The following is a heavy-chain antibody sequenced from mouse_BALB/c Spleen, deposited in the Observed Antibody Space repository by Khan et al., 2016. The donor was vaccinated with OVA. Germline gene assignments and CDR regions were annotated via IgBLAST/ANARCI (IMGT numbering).Heavy chain of an antibody. D-gene: IGHD1-1*01. Sequence: VHLKEPGPGLLKLSQSLSPTCPVTGYLTTSVYAWNWIRQFPGNKLEWMAYISYSGSTTYSPSLRSRISTTRATPKNQFFLQLNSVTTEDTATYYGASGRLLIRYQDYFDYWGQGTTLTVSS. CDR2: ISYSGST. CDR3: ASGRLLIRYQDYFDY. CDR1: GYLTTSVYA. J-gene: IGHJ2*01. V-gene: IGHV3-2*02.